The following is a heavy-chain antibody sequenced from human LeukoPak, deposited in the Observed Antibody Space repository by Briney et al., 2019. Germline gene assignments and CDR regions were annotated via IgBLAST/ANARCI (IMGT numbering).Heavy chain of an antibody. CDR3: ARGYRGYSFGY. Sequence: SETLSLTCAVYGGSFSGYYWSWLRQPPGKGLGWIGEINHSGSTNYNPSLKSRVTISVDTSKNQFSLKLSSVTAADTAVYYCARGYRGYSFGYWGQGTLVTVSS. CDR1: GGSFSGYY. CDR2: INHSGST. D-gene: IGHD5-18*01. V-gene: IGHV4-34*01. J-gene: IGHJ4*02.